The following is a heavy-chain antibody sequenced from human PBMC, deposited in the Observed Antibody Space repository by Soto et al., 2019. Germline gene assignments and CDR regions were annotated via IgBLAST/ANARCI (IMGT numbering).Heavy chain of an antibody. J-gene: IGHJ4*02. CDR2: TYYRSKWYN. Sequence: PSQTFSLTCAISGDSVSSNSAAWTWIRQSPSRGLEWLGRTYYRSKWYNNYAVSVKSRITINPDTSKNQFSLQLNSVTPGDTAVYYCARDRLGDGYNDYWGQGTLVTVSS. CDR3: ARDRLGDGYNDY. CDR1: GDSVSSNSAA. D-gene: IGHD5-12*01. V-gene: IGHV6-1*01.